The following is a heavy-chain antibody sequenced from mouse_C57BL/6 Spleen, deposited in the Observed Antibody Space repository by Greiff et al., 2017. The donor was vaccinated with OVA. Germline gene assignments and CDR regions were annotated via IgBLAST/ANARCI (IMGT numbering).Heavy chain of an antibody. CDR2: IYPGDGDT. Sequence: VQLQQSGPELVKPGASVKISCKASGYAFSSSWMNWVKQRPGKGLEWIGRIYPGDGDTNYNGKFKGKATLTADKSSSTAYMQLSSLTSEDSAVYFCARWGDYGYFDVWGTGTTVTVSS. J-gene: IGHJ1*03. V-gene: IGHV1-82*01. CDR3: ARWGDYGYFDV. CDR1: GYAFSSSW.